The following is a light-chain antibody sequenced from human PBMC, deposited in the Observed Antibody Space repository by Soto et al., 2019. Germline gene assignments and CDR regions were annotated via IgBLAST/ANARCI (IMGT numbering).Light chain of an antibody. CDR2: DAS. J-gene: IGKJ4*01. Sequence: EIVLTQSPGTLSLSPGERATLSCRASQSVTNNQLAWYQQKHGQAPRLVIYDASSRATGIPDRFSGGVSGTDGTLTISRLEPEDGSVYDCQQLSSYPLTFGGGTKVDIK. V-gene: IGKV3-20*01. CDR3: QQLSSYPLT. CDR1: QSVTNNQ.